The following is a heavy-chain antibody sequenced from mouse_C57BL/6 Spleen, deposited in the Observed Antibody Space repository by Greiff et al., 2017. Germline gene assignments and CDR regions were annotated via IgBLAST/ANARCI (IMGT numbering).Heavy chain of an antibody. V-gene: IGHV1-81*01. CDR2: IYPRSGNT. CDR3: ARGPYAMDY. J-gene: IGHJ4*01. CDR1: GYTFTSYG. Sequence: QVQLQQPGAELARPGASVKLSCKASGYTFTSYGISWVKQRTGQGLEWIGEIYPRSGNTYYNEQFKGKATLTADKSSSTAYMELRSLTSEDAAVXFSARGPYAMDYWGQGTSVTVAA.